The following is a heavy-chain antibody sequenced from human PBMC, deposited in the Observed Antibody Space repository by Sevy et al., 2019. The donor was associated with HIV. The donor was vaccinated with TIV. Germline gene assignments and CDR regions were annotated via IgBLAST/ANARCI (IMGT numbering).Heavy chain of an antibody. Sequence: ASVKVSCKASGGTFSSYGISWVRQAPGQGLEWMGGIIPILGTVNYAQKFQDRVTITADESTKTAYMELSSLRSEDTAMYYCARGGGNGWYYFDYWGQETLVTVSS. CDR3: ARGGGNGWYYFDY. J-gene: IGHJ4*02. D-gene: IGHD6-19*01. CDR2: IIPILGTV. V-gene: IGHV1-69*13. CDR1: GGTFSSYG.